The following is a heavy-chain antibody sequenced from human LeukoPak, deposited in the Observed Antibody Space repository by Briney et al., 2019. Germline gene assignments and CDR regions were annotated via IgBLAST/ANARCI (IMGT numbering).Heavy chain of an antibody. V-gene: IGHV1-24*01. CDR3: ATGNTRTSAITVYYYYMDV. J-gene: IGHJ6*03. D-gene: IGHD1-7*01. Sequence: ASVKVSCKVSGYTLIELSMHWVRQAPGKGLEWMGGFDPEDGETIYAQKFQGRVTMTEDTSTDTAYMELSSLRSEDTAVYYCATGNTRTSAITVYYYYMDVWGKGTTVTVS. CDR2: FDPEDGET. CDR1: GYTLIELS.